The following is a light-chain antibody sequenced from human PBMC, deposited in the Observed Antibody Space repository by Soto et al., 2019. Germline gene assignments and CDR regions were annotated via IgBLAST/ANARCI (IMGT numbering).Light chain of an antibody. V-gene: IGKV3D-15*01. Sequence: EMVMTQSPATLSVSPGDRATLSCRASESVSNHLAWYQQKPGQAPRLLIYGASNRATGIPDRFSGSGSGTDFTLTISSLQPEDVATYYCQKYDSVPFTFGPGTKVDIK. CDR1: ESVSNH. CDR3: QKYDSVPFT. J-gene: IGKJ3*01. CDR2: GAS.